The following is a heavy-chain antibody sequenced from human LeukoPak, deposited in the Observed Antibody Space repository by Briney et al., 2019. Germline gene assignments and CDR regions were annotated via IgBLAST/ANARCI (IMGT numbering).Heavy chain of an antibody. D-gene: IGHD1-26*01. J-gene: IGHJ3*02. Sequence: GGSLRLSCAASGFTFSSYWMSWVRQAPGKGLEWVANIKQDGSEKYYVDSVKGRFTISRDNSKNTLYLQMNSLIAEDTAVYYCAKDLKVGSIYPGTFDIWGQGTMVTVSS. CDR3: AKDLKVGSIYPGTFDI. CDR1: GFTFSSYW. CDR2: IKQDGSEK. V-gene: IGHV3-7*03.